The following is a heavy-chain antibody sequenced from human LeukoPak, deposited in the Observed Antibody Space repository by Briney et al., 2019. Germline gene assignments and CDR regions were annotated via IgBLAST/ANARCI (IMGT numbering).Heavy chain of an antibody. CDR2: ISSSRSYM. CDR1: GHTFRRYS. J-gene: IGHJ3*02. Sequence: GGSLRLLCAVWGHTFRRYSMKGVRQARGKGREGGTYISSSRSYMYYANSGKGRFPISRDNPKISLYLQMNSLRADDTAVYYCARRVDIPPTYDSSGLDAFDIWGQGTMVTVSS. CDR3: ARRVDIPPTYDSSGLDAFDI. V-gene: IGHV3-21*01. D-gene: IGHD3-22*01.